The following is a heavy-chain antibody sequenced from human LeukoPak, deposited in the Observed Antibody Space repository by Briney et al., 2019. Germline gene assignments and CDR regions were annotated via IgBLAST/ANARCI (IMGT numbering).Heavy chain of an antibody. Sequence: GGSLRLSCAASGFTFSSYGMHWVRQAPGKGLEWVANIKQDGSEKYYVDSVKGRFTISRDNAKNSLYLQMNSLRAEDTAVYYCARLGMAVYYFDYWGQGTLVTVSS. J-gene: IGHJ4*02. CDR1: GFTFSSYG. CDR2: IKQDGSEK. V-gene: IGHV3-7*01. CDR3: ARLGMAVYYFDY. D-gene: IGHD6-19*01.